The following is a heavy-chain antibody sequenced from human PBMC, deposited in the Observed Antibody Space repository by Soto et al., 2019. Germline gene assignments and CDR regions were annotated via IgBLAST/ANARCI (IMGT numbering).Heavy chain of an antibody. CDR2: FYHSGST. CDR1: GHSISSGYY. D-gene: IGHD4-4*01. V-gene: IGHV4-38-2*02. J-gene: IGHJ4*02. Sequence: PSETLSLTCAVSGHSISSGYYWGWIRQPPGKGLEWIGSFYHSGSTYYNPSLKSRVTISVDTSNNQFSLNLNSATAADTAVYYCARDDRDDYIGNLGYWGQGTLVTVSS. CDR3: ARDDRDDYIGNLGY.